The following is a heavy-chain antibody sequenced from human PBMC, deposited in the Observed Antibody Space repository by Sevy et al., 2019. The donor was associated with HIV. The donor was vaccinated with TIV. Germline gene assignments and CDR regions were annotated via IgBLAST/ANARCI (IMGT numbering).Heavy chain of an antibody. CDR2: IWYDGSNK. Sequence: GSLRLSCAASGFTFSSYGMHWVRQAPGKGLEWVAVIWYDGSNKYYADSVKGRFTISRDNSKNTLYLQMNSLRAEDTAVYYCARDPVSGSSGYYYYGMDVWGQGTTVTVSS. CDR3: ARDPVSGSSGYYYYGMDV. CDR1: GFTFSSYG. V-gene: IGHV3-33*01. D-gene: IGHD1-26*01. J-gene: IGHJ6*02.